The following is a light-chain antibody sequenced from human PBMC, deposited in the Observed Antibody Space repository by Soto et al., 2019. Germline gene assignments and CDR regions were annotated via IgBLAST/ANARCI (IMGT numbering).Light chain of an antibody. J-gene: IGLJ1*01. CDR1: SSDVGSYNY. CDR2: ASS. V-gene: IGLV2-14*01. Sequence: QSVLTQPASVSGSPGQSITISCTGTSSDVGSYNYVSWYHHHPGKAPRLMIYASSNRPSGVSHRFSGSRSGNTASLTISGLQAEDEADYYCSSYTSGSTLYVFGTGTKVTVL. CDR3: SSYTSGSTLYV.